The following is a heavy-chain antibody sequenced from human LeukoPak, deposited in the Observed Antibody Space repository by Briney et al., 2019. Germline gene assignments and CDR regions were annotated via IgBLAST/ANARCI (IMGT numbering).Heavy chain of an antibody. CDR1: GFTFSSYS. J-gene: IGHJ4*02. CDR3: AIGTTVTTNFEGYY. V-gene: IGHV3-48*01. CDR2: ISSSSSTI. Sequence: GGSLRLSCAASGFTFSSYSMNWVRQAPGKGLEWVSYISSSSSTISYADSVKGRFTISRDNSKNTLYLQMNSLRAEDMAVYYCAIGTTVTTNFEGYYWGQGTLVTVSS. D-gene: IGHD4-17*01.